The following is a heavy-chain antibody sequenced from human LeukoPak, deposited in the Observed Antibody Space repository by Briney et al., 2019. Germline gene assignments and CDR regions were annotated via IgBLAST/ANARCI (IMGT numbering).Heavy chain of an antibody. J-gene: IGHJ4*02. D-gene: IGHD3-10*01. CDR3: AIDYMARPLGPFDY. CDR1: GFTFDDYA. CDR2: ISWNSGSI. Sequence: GRSLRLSCAASGFTFDDYAMHWVRQAPGKGLEWVSGISWNSGSIGYADSVKGRFTISSDNPKKSLYLQMNSLRAEHTALYYCAIDYMARPLGPFDYWGQGTLVTVSS. V-gene: IGHV3-9*01.